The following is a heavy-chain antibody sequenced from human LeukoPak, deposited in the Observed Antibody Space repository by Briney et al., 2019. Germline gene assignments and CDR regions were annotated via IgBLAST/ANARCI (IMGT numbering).Heavy chain of an antibody. D-gene: IGHD3-10*01. CDR1: GGSISSSSYY. CDR3: VRHCYASGSDPLCYFDY. V-gene: IGHV4-39*01. Sequence: NPSETLSLTCTVSGGSISSSSYYWGWIRQPPGKGLEWIGSIYYSGSTYYNPSLKSRVTISVDTSKNQFSLKLSSVTAADTAVYYCVRHCYASGSDPLCYFDYWGQGTLVTVSS. J-gene: IGHJ4*02. CDR2: IYYSGST.